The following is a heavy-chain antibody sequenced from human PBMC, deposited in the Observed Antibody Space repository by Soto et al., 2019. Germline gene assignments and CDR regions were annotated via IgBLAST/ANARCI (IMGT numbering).Heavy chain of an antibody. CDR2: ISSSSRYI. Sequence: EVQLVESGGGPVKPGGSLRLSCAASGFTFNSYSMNWVRQAPGRGLEWVSSISSSSRYIYYADSLKGRFTVSRDNAKNSLYLQMNSLRADDTAVYYCAGASSYGTYYFDYWGQGTLVTVSS. D-gene: IGHD5-18*01. V-gene: IGHV3-21*01. CDR1: GFTFNSYS. CDR3: AGASSYGTYYFDY. J-gene: IGHJ4*02.